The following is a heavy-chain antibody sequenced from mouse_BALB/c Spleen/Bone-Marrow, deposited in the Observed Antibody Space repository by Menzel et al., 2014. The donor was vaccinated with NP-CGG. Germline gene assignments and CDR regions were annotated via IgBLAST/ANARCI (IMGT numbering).Heavy chain of an antibody. D-gene: IGHD1-1*01. J-gene: IGHJ3*01. CDR2: ISPGNGDI. CDR3: KSNNYGSSRGFVY. CDR1: GYTFTDHA. V-gene: IGHV1S53*02. Sequence: VKLQESDAELVKPGASVKISCKASGYTFTDHAIHWVKQKPEQGLEWIGYISPGNGDIKYNEKFKGKATPTADKSSSTAYMQLNSLTSEDAAVYFCKSNNYGSSRGFVYWGQGTLVTVSA.